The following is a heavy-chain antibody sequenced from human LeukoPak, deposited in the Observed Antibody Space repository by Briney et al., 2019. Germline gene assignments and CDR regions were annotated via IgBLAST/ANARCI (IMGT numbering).Heavy chain of an antibody. CDR2: ISYDGSNE. CDR3: ARRGREVGATYKWVDP. J-gene: IGHJ5*01. D-gene: IGHD1-26*01. V-gene: IGHV3-30*04. Sequence: GGSLRLSCAASGVTFRSYAMHWVRQGPGKGLEWVAAISYDGSNEYYADSVKGRFTISRDNSKNTVYLQMNSLRVEDTALYYCARRGREVGATYKWVDPLGQGTLVTVSS. CDR1: GVTFRSYA.